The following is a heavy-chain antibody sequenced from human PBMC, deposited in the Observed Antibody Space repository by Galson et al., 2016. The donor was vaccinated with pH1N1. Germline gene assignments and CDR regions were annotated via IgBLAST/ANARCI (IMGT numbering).Heavy chain of an antibody. Sequence: SLRLSCAASGFTFSTYEMNWVRQAPGKGLEWVSVLYPGETTYYADSVKGRFTISRGNSKNTLFLQMNSLRADDTAVYYCAGGPTRAQLEDHWGQGTLVTVSS. V-gene: IGHV3-53*01. J-gene: IGHJ4*02. CDR1: GFTFSTYE. CDR2: LYPGETT. CDR3: AGGPTRAQLEDH. D-gene: IGHD6-13*01.